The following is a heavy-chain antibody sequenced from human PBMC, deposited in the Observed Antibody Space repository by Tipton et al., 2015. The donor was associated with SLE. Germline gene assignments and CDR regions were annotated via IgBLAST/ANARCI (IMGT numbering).Heavy chain of an antibody. J-gene: IGHJ4*02. CDR2: IYYSGTAH. CDR3: ARVGDYYNSGSRVFDH. Sequence: LRLSCTVSGDSITRSSFYWGWIRQPPGRGLEWIGSIYYSGTAHYENPSLKSRVTISIDTSNNQFSLRLTSVTAADTAVYFYARVGDYYNSGSRVFDHWGQGILVTVSS. V-gene: IGHV4-39*07. D-gene: IGHD3-10*01. CDR1: GDSITRSSFY.